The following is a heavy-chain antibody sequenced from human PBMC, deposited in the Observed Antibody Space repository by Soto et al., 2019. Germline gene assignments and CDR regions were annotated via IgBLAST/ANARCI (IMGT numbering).Heavy chain of an antibody. CDR3: AKQGGKYGIRSFDP. V-gene: IGHV4-31*03. CDR1: GGSISSGGYY. CDR2: IYHSGTT. D-gene: IGHD1-1*01. Sequence: SETLSLTCTVSGGSISSGGYYWSWIRQHPGKGLEWIGYIYHSGTTYYNPSLKSRVTISVDTSKNQFSLRLTSVTAADTAVYYCAKQGGKYGIRSFDPWGQGTLVTVS. J-gene: IGHJ5*02.